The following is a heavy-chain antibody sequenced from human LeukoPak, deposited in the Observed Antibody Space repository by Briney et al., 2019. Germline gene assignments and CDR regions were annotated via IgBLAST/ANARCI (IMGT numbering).Heavy chain of an antibody. Sequence: PSETLSLTCTVSGGSISRYYWSWIRQPAGKGLEWIGRIYTSGSTNYNPSLKSRVTMSVDTSKNQFSLKLSSVTAADTAVYYCARSPSSGWFPEGFDYWGQGTLVTVSS. CDR2: IYTSGST. CDR3: ARSPSSGWFPEGFDY. J-gene: IGHJ4*02. D-gene: IGHD6-19*01. V-gene: IGHV4-4*07. CDR1: GGSISRYY.